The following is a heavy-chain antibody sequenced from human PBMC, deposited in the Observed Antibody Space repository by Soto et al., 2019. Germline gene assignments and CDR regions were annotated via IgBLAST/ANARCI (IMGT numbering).Heavy chain of an antibody. J-gene: IGHJ4*02. D-gene: IGHD3-22*01. CDR2: INHSGST. CDR3: ARGPYYYGTSGYYPAFWYFDD. V-gene: IGHV4-34*01. CDR1: GGSFSDYY. Sequence: XETRSLPGADEGGSFSDYYWSWIRQPPGKGREWIGEINHSGSTNYNPSLKSRVTISVDTSKNQFSLKLTSVAAADKAVYYCARGPYYYGTSGYYPAFWYFDDWGQGSLVTFSS.